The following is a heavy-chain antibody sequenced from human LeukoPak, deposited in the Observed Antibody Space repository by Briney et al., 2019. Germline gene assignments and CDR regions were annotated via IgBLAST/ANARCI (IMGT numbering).Heavy chain of an antibody. D-gene: IGHD2-15*01. CDR3: ARRFVGLAHDTFDI. CDR1: GGSISTDTYS. J-gene: IGHJ3*02. CDR2: IYYSGST. Sequence: PSETLSLTCTVSGGSISTDTYSWGWIRQPPGKGLEWIGSIYYSGSTYYNPSLKSRVTISVHTSKNQFSLKLTSVAAADTAVYYCARRFVGLAHDTFDIWGQGTVVTVSS. V-gene: IGHV4-39*01.